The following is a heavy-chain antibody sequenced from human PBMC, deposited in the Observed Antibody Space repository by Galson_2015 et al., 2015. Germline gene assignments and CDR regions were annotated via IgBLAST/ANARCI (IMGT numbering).Heavy chain of an antibody. CDR3: ATQKTNYDFWSGYFNNYYYGMDV. CDR1: GYTFTSYD. D-gene: IGHD3-3*01. CDR2: MNPNSGNT. J-gene: IGHJ6*02. Sequence: SVKVSCKASGYTFTSYDTNWVRQATGQGLEWMGWMNPNSGNTGYAQKFQGRVTMTRNTSISTAYMELSSLRSEDTAVYYCATQKTNYDFWSGYFNNYYYGMDVWGQGTTVTVSS. V-gene: IGHV1-8*01.